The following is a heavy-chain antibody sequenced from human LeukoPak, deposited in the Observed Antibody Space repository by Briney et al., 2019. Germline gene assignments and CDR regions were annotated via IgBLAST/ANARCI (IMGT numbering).Heavy chain of an antibody. J-gene: IGHJ4*02. V-gene: IGHV3-53*01. D-gene: IGHD2-2*01. CDR2: IYTGGLT. Sequence: PGGSLRLSCAASGFTVSSNHMTWVRQAPGKGLEWVSEIYTGGLTFYADSVTGRFTISRDNSKNTVYLQMNSLGVEDTARYYCARDNAPAGGGLDYWGQGTLVTVS. CDR1: GFTVSSNH. CDR3: ARDNAPAGGGLDY.